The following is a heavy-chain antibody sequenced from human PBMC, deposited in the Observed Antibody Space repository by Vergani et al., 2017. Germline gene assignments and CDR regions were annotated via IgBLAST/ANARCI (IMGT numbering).Heavy chain of an antibody. CDR1: GYTFTGYY. CDR2: INPNSGGT. Sequence: QVQLVQSGAEVKKPGASVKVSCKASGYTFTGYYMHWVRQAPGQGLEWMGWINPNSGGTNYAQKFQGRVTMTRDTSISTAYMELIRLRSDDTAVYYCAGAPTYDFWSGSLDYWGQGTLVTVSS. V-gene: IGHV1-2*02. D-gene: IGHD3-3*01. CDR3: AGAPTYDFWSGSLDY. J-gene: IGHJ4*02.